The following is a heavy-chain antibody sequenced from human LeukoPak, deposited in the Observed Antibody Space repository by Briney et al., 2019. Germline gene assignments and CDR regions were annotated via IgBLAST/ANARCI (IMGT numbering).Heavy chain of an antibody. V-gene: IGHV3-30*04. CDR1: GFSFRSYA. Sequence: GGSLRLSCAASGFSFRSYAMHWVRQAPGKGLEWVAVIAYDGSTKYYADSVKGRFTISRDNSHNTVDLQMNSLTAEDMAVYFCAKSSCSGGSCYSWSVDYWGQGTLVTVSP. J-gene: IGHJ4*02. D-gene: IGHD2-15*01. CDR2: IAYDGSTK. CDR3: AKSSCSGGSCYSWSVDY.